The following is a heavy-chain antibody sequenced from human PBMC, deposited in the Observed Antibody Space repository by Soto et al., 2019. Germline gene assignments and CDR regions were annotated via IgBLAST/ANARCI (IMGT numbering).Heavy chain of an antibody. CDR2: ITTYNGDI. Sequence: QVQLVQSGAEVKNPGASVKVSCKASGHSFTTYGVSWVRQAPGQGLEWMGWITTYNGDISYPQNFPGRVTLTTDTYSNTGYQQLRSKRSDYTAVYYWLVEMANINEYWGKGTLVTVSS. V-gene: IGHV1-18*01. CDR3: LVEMANINEY. CDR1: GHSFTTYG. J-gene: IGHJ4*02. D-gene: IGHD5-12*01.